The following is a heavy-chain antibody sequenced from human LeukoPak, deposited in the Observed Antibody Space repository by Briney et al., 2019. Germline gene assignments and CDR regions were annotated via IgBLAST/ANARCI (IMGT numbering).Heavy chain of an antibody. CDR3: ARSALVGYYDSSGYGFDY. Sequence: SVKVSCKASGGTFSSYAISWVRQAPGQGLEWMGGIIPIFGTANYAQKFQGRVTITTVESTSTDYMELSSLRSEDTAVYYCARSALVGYYDSSGYGFDYWGQGTLVTVSS. J-gene: IGHJ4*02. V-gene: IGHV1-69*05. CDR1: GGTFSSYA. CDR2: IIPIFGTA. D-gene: IGHD3-22*01.